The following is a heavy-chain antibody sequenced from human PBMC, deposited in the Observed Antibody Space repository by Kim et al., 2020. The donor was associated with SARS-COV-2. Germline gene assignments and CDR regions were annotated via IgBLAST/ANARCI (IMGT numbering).Heavy chain of an antibody. J-gene: IGHJ4*02. Sequence: GGSLRLSCAASGFTFSSYAMSWVRQAPGKGLEWVSAISGSGGSTYYADSVKGRFTISRDNSKNTLYLQMNSLRAEDTAVYYCAKERTLGYCSSTSCAKLHDYWGQGTLVTVSS. CDR1: GFTFSSYA. V-gene: IGHV3-23*01. CDR2: ISGSGGST. D-gene: IGHD2-2*01. CDR3: AKERTLGYCSSTSCAKLHDY.